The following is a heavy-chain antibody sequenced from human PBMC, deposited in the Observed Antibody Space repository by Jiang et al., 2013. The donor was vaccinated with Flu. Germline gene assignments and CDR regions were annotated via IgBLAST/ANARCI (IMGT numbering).Heavy chain of an antibody. J-gene: IGHJ4*02. D-gene: IGHD2-8*01. V-gene: IGHV4-38-2*01. CDR3: AGGESYCTNGVCYQERTYYFDY. Sequence: GSGLVKPSETLSLTCAVSGYSISSGYYWGWIRQPPGKGLEWIGSIYHSGSTYYNPSLKSRVTISVDTSKNQFSLKLSSVTAADTAVYYCAGGESYCTNGVCYQERTYYFDYWGQGTLVTVSS. CDR2: IYHSGST. CDR1: GYSISSGYY.